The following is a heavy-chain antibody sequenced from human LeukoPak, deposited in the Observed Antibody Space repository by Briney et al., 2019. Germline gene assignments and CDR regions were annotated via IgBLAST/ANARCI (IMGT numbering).Heavy chain of an antibody. CDR1: GFTFSSYA. V-gene: IGHV3-23*01. CDR3: AKSRSMVRGVIGNLGPPYFDY. Sequence: PGRSLRLSCAASGFTFSSYAMSWVRQAPGKGLEWVSAISGSGGSTYYADSVKGRFTISRDSSKNTLYLQMNSLRAEDTAVYYCAKSRSMVRGVIGNLGPPYFDYWGQGTLVTVSS. CDR2: ISGSGGST. D-gene: IGHD3-10*01. J-gene: IGHJ4*02.